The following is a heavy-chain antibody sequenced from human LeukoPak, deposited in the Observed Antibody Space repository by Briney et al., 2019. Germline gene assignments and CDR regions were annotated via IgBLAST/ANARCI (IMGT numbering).Heavy chain of an antibody. CDR1: GFTFSSYG. Sequence: GGSLRLSCAASGFTFSSYGMHWVRQAPGKGLEWVTFIRYDESNKYYADSVKGRFTISRDNSKNTLYLQMNSLRAEDTAVYYCARVTGTAKLDPWGQGTLVTVSS. V-gene: IGHV3-30*02. D-gene: IGHD2-21*02. CDR3: ARVTGTAKLDP. CDR2: IRYDESNK. J-gene: IGHJ5*02.